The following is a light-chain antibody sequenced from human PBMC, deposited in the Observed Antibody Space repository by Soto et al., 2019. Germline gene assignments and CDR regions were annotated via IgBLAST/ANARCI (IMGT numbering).Light chain of an antibody. CDR1: QSISSW. Sequence: EIQMTQSPSTLSASVGDRVTIICRASQSISSWLAWYQQKPGKAPSLLITDASKLESGVPPRFNGSRSETEFTLTIRNLQPDDFATYYCQQYNSFPWTFCLGTKVDI. V-gene: IGKV1-5*02. CDR2: DAS. J-gene: IGKJ1*01. CDR3: QQYNSFPWT.